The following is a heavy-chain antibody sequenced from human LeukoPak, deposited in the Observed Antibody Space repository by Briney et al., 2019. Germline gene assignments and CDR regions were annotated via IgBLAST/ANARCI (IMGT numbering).Heavy chain of an antibody. V-gene: IGHV3-30*18. CDR1: GITLRSYG. D-gene: IGHD4-17*01. Sequence: GGSLRLSCAASGITLRSYGMHWVRPAPGKGLEWVAVISYDGSHKYYADSVKGRFSISGDNSKNTLYLQMNSLRADDTAVYYCAKGARGDTVTSIVGLNWFDPWGQGTLVTVSS. CDR2: ISYDGSHK. J-gene: IGHJ5*02. CDR3: AKGARGDTVTSIVGLNWFDP.